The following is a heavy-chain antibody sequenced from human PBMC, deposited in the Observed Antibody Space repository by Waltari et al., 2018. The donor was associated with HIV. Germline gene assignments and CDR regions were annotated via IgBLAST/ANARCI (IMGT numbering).Heavy chain of an antibody. V-gene: IGHV3-49*03. J-gene: IGHJ4*02. D-gene: IGHD5-18*01. CDR1: GFTFGDFA. CDR2: IRSKTYGGTT. CDR3: SRSRGYSYGYADY. Sequence: EVQLVESGGGLVQSGRSLRLYCTASGFTFGDFAMSWFRQATGKGVGGVGFIRSKTYGGTTEHAACVKDRFTISRDDSKSIAYLQMNSLNTEDTAVYYCSRSRGYSYGYADYWGQGTLVTVSS.